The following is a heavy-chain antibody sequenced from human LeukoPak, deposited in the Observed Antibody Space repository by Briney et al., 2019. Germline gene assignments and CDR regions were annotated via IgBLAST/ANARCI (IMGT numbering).Heavy chain of an antibody. Sequence: GGSLRLSCAASGFRFDDYPMHWVRQAPGRGLEWVSLISGDGGGTYYNDSVKGRFTTSRENSKNSLFLQMNKLRTEDTALYFCARDRPFTYYDSTGVLDYWGQGTLVTVSS. D-gene: IGHD3-22*01. J-gene: IGHJ4*02. CDR2: ISGDGGGT. CDR1: GFRFDDYP. V-gene: IGHV3-43*02. CDR3: ARDRPFTYYDSTGVLDY.